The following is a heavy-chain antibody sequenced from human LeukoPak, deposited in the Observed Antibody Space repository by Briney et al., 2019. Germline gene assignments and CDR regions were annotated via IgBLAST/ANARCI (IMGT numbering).Heavy chain of an antibody. CDR1: GGSFSGYY. V-gene: IGHV4-34*01. J-gene: IGHJ4*02. CDR2: IYYSGST. CDR3: ATDYDILTGPPGFDY. Sequence: PSETLSLTCAVYGGSFSGYYWGWIRQPPGKGLEWIGSIYYSGSTYYNPSLKSRVTISVDTSKNQFSLKLSSVTAADTAVYYCATDYDILTGPPGFDYWGQGTLVTVSS. D-gene: IGHD3-9*01.